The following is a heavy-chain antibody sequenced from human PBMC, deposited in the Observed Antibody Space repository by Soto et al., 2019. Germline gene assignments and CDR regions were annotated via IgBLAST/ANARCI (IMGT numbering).Heavy chain of an antibody. CDR1: GGSFSGYY. J-gene: IGHJ6*02. CDR2: INHSGST. Sequence: SETLSLTCAVYGGSFSGYYWSWIRQPPGKGLEWIGEINHSGSTNYNPSLKSRVTISVDASKNQFSLKLSSVTAADTAVYYCARNPVRYCSSTSCYISYYYYYGMDVWGQGTTVTVSS. D-gene: IGHD2-2*02. CDR3: ARNPVRYCSSTSCYISYYYYYGMDV. V-gene: IGHV4-34*01.